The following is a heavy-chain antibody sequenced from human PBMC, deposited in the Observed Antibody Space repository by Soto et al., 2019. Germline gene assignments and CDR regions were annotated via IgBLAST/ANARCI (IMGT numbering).Heavy chain of an antibody. Sequence: SETLSLTCTVSGGSISSYYWSWIRQPAGKGLEWIGRIYTSGSTSYNPSLKSRVTMSVDTSKNQFSVKLSYLTAADTAVYYCAREFSKDGYFDYWGQGTLVTVSS. CDR2: IYTSGST. D-gene: IGHD2-15*01. CDR3: AREFSKDGYFDY. J-gene: IGHJ4*02. V-gene: IGHV4-4*07. CDR1: GGSISSYY.